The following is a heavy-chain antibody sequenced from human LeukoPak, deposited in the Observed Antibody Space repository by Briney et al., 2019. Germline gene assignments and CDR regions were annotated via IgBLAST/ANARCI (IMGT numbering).Heavy chain of an antibody. CDR2: LNGDGRT. V-gene: IGHV3-74*03. CDR1: GFSISKYW. J-gene: IGHJ4*02. D-gene: IGHD1-14*01. CDR3: VRENNGIDY. Sequence: PGGSLRLSCAVSGFSISKYWMDWGRQAPGKGPVWVSHLNGDGRTTYADSVKGRFTISRDNAKNTLYLQMGSLRAEDTAVYYCVRENNGIDYWGQGTLVTVSS.